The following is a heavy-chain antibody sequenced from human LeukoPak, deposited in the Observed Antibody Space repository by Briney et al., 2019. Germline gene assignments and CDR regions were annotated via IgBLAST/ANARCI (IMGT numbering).Heavy chain of an antibody. CDR1: GGSFSGYY. V-gene: IGHV4-34*01. CDR3: ARVGGYCSSTSCYRGYFDY. Sequence: PSETLSLTCAVYGGSFSGYYWSWIRQPPGKGLEWIGEINHSGSTNYNPSLKSRVTISVDTSKNQFSLKLSSVTAADTAVYYCARVGGYCSSTSCYRGYFDYWGQGTLVTVSS. J-gene: IGHJ4*02. D-gene: IGHD2-2*02. CDR2: INHSGST.